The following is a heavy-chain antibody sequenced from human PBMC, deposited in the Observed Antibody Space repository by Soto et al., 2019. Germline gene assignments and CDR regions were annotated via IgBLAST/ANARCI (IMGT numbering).Heavy chain of an antibody. CDR1: GYIFSNWW. Sequence: GGSLKISCNGSGYIFSNWWIALVRQMPGQGLEYSGSIYPSDSQTRYSPSFQGQVTISAGQSISTAYLPWNSLKASDTAIYYGERHGFYGDYSSTYFDPWGQGTLVTVSS. J-gene: IGHJ5*02. CDR3: ERHGFYGDYSSTYFDP. D-gene: IGHD4-17*01. CDR2: IYPSDSQT. V-gene: IGHV5-51*01.